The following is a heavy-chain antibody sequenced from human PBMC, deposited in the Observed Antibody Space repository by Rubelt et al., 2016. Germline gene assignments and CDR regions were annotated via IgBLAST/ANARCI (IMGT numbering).Heavy chain of an antibody. CDR3: AKETASSGWEPFDH. CDR1: GFTFSIFG. CDR2: IGDSGRTT. V-gene: IGHV3-23*01. Sequence: GGGLIQPGGSLRLSCAASGFTFSIFGMSWVRQAPGKGLEWVSFIGDSGRTTYYADSVKGRFTISRDNSENTLHLQMNSLRAEDTAVYYCAKETASSGWEPFDHWGQGTLVTVSS. J-gene: IGHJ4*02. D-gene: IGHD6-19*01.